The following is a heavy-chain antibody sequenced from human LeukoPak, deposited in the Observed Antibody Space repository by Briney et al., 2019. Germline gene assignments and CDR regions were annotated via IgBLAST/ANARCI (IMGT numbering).Heavy chain of an antibody. D-gene: IGHD3-10*01. CDR2: IYSDGSIT. J-gene: IGHJ3*02. CDR1: GFTFSSYW. CDR3: ARARGGGGALDI. V-gene: IGHV3-74*01. Sequence: GGSLRLSCAASGFTFSSYWMQWVRQAPGKGLVWVSRIYSDGSITSYADSVKGRFTIPRDNAKNTLYVQMNSLRVEHTAVYYCARARGGGGALDIWGQGTMVTVSS.